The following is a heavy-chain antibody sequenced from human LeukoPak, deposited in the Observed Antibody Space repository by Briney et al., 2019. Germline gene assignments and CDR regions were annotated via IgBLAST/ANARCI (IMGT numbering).Heavy chain of an antibody. D-gene: IGHD4-17*01. V-gene: IGHV3-30-3*01. Sequence: GGSLRLSCAASGFTFSSYAMHWVRQAPGKGLEWVAVISYDGSNKYYADSVKGRFTISRDNSKNTLYLQMNSLRAEDTAVYYCARDHTVTTGGFELDYWGQGTLVTVSS. CDR1: GFTFSSYA. CDR2: ISYDGSNK. CDR3: ARDHTVTTGGFELDY. J-gene: IGHJ4*02.